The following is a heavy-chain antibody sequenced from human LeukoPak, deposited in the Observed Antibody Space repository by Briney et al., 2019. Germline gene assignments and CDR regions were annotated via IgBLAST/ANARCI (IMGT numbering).Heavy chain of an antibody. Sequence: GASVKVSCKASGYTFMTYGISWVRQAPGRGLEWMGWISAYNVNTNYTQKFQGRVTMTTDTSTSTAYMELRSLRSDDTAVYYCARSGDFGVVTFYYYYYYMDVWGKGTTVTVSS. CDR1: GYTFMTYG. CDR2: ISAYNVNT. CDR3: ARSGDFGVVTFYYYYYYMDV. J-gene: IGHJ6*03. D-gene: IGHD3-3*01. V-gene: IGHV1-18*01.